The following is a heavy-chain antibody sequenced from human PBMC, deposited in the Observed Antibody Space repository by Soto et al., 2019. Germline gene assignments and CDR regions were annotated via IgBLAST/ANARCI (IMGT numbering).Heavy chain of an antibody. CDR2: IYYSGST. J-gene: IGHJ5*02. CDR3: ARIPVNTTRIYWFDP. D-gene: IGHD4-17*01. CDR1: GGSVSRGEYY. Sequence: TLSLTCTSPGGSVSRGEYYRSWIRQAPGRGMEWIGYIYYSGSTNYNPSLKSRVTISLDTSKNQLSLKLNTVTAADTAVYFCARIPVNTTRIYWFDPWGQGXLVTVSS. V-gene: IGHV4-61*08.